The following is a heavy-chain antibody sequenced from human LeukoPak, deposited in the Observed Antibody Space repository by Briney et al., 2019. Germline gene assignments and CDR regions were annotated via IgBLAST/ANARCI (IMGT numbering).Heavy chain of an antibody. V-gene: IGHV3-23*01. CDR2: ISGSGGST. CDR3: AKGYCSSTSCPYAD. Sequence: ETLSLTCTVSGGSISSYYWSWIRQPPGKGLEWVSAISGSGGSTYYADSVKGRFTISRDNSKNTLYLQMNSLRAEDTAVYYCAKGYCSSTSCPYADWGQGTLVTVSS. CDR1: GGSISSYY. D-gene: IGHD2-2*01. J-gene: IGHJ4*02.